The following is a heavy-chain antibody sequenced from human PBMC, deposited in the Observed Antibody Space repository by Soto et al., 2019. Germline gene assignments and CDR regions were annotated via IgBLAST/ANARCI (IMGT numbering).Heavy chain of an antibody. CDR2: IYSGGST. D-gene: IGHD5-18*01. CDR1: GFTVSSNY. CDR3: ARGSLVQLWVDWRSFDY. V-gene: IGHV3-53*01. Sequence: EVQLVESGGGLIQPGGSLRLSCAASGFTVSSNYMSWVRQAPGKGLEWVSVIYSGGSTYYADSVKGRFTISRDNSKNTLYLQMNSLRAEDTAVYYCARGSLVQLWVDWRSFDYWGQGTLVTVSS. J-gene: IGHJ4*02.